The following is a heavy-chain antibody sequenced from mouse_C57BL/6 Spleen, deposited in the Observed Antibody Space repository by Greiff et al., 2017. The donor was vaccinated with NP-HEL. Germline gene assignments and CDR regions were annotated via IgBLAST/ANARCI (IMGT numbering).Heavy chain of an antibody. CDR2: IYPGDGDT. CDR1: GYAFSSSW. J-gene: IGHJ2*01. V-gene: IGHV1-82*01. D-gene: IGHD2-3*01. Sequence: QVQLQQSGPELVKPGASVKISCKASGYAFSSSWMNWVKQRPGQGLEWIGRIYPGDGDTNYNGKFKGKATLTADKSSSTAYMQLSSLTSEDSAVYFCEGYYDYFDYGGQGTTLTVSS. CDR3: EGYYDYFDY.